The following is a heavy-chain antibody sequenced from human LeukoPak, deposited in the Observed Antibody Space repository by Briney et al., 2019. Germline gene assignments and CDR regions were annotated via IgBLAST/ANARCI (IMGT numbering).Heavy chain of an antibody. CDR2: VYYSGNT. D-gene: IGHD4-17*01. V-gene: IGHV4-39*01. J-gene: IGHJ4*03. CDR1: GGSISSSLYY. CDR3: ARHRTQYDYGDS. Sequence: SETLSLTCTVSGGSISSSLYYWAWIRQPPGKGLEWIGSVYYSGNTYYNPSLKSRATISVDTSKSQFSLNLSSVTAADTAVYYCARHRTQYDYGDSWGHGTLVTVSS.